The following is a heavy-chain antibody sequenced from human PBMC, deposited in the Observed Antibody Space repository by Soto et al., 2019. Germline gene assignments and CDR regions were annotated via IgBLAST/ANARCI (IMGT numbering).Heavy chain of an antibody. CDR2: IIPIFGTA. CDR3: ATRIAAAGATDY. CDR1: GGTFSSYA. J-gene: IGHJ4*02. Sequence: SVKVSCKASGGTFSSYAISWVGQAPGQGLEWMGGIIPIFGTANYAQKFQGRVTITADESTSTAYMELSSLRSEDTAVYYCATRIAAAGATDYWGQGTLVTVSS. V-gene: IGHV1-69*13. D-gene: IGHD6-13*01.